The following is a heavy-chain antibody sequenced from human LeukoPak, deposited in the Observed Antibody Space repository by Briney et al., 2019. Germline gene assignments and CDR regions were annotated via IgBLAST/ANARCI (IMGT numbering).Heavy chain of an antibody. CDR2: ISGSGGST. V-gene: IGHV3-23*01. CDR3: AKDPYYDFWSGYPHAEYFQH. Sequence: GGSLRLSCAASGFTFSSYAMSWVRQAPGKGLEWVSAISGSGGSTYYADSVKGRFTISRDNSKNTLYLQMNSLRAEDTAVCYCAKDPYYDFWSGYPHAEYFQHWGQGTLVTVSS. J-gene: IGHJ1*01. D-gene: IGHD3-3*01. CDR1: GFTFSSYA.